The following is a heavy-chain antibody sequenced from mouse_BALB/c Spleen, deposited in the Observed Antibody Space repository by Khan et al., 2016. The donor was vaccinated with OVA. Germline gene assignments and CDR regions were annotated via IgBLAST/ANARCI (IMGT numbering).Heavy chain of an antibody. CDR1: GYTFTFYT. J-gene: IGHJ4*01. CDR3: ARSGCYDAMDY. Sequence: QIQLVQSATELARPGASVKMSCKASGYTFTFYTMHWVKQRPGQGLEWIGYINPGSGYTEYNQNFKDKTTFTADKSSTTAYMQLNSLTSEDSAVYYCARSGCYDAMDYWGQGSSVTVSS. CDR2: INPGSGYT. V-gene: IGHV1-4*02.